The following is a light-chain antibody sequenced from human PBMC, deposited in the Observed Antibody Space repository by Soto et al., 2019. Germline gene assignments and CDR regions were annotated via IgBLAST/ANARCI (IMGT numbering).Light chain of an antibody. J-gene: IGLJ7*01. CDR3: SSYAGSAAVV. CDR1: SSDVGGYNY. Sequence: QSVLTQPPSASGSPGQSVTISCTGTSSDVGGYNYVSWYQQHPAKAPKLMIYEVTKRPSGVPDRFSGSKSGNTASLTVSGLQAEDEADYFCSSYAGSAAVVFGGGTQLTVL. CDR2: EVT. V-gene: IGLV2-8*01.